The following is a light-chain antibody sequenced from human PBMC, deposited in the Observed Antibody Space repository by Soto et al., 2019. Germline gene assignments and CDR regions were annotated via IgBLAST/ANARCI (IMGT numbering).Light chain of an antibody. CDR3: QHYDNLMLT. V-gene: IGKV1-33*01. Sequence: DIQMTQSPSSLSASVGDRVTITCQASQAINTYLNWYHQKPGKAPNLLISDASRLETGVPSRFSGGGSGTDFTLTVTSLQPEDIATYFCQHYDNLMLTFGGGTKVEL. CDR2: DAS. J-gene: IGKJ4*01. CDR1: QAINTY.